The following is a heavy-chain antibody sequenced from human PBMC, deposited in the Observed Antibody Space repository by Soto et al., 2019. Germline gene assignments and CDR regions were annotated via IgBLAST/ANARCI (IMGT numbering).Heavy chain of an antibody. Sequence: ASVKVSFKASGYTFTSYAMHWLRQAPGQRLEWMGWINAGNGNTKYSQKFQGRVTITRDTSASTAYMELSSLGSEDTAVYYCASPFRYSSGWANWFDPWGQGTRVTVSS. CDR1: GYTFTSYA. CDR3: ASPFRYSSGWANWFDP. CDR2: INAGNGNT. D-gene: IGHD6-19*01. V-gene: IGHV1-3*01. J-gene: IGHJ5*02.